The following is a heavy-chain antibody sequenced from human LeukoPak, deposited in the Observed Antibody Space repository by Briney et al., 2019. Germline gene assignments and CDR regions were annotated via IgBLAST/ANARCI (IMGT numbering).Heavy chain of an antibody. J-gene: IGHJ4*02. D-gene: IGHD1-26*01. CDR1: GFTFSDND. CDR3: TRGLAPTTWGGFYY. Sequence: SGRSPRLSRAASGFTFSDNDMSWIRQAPGKGLERVSYISSSGSSIYSADSVKGRFTISRDNTKNSVYLQMNSLRAEDTAIYYCTRGLAPTTWGGFYYWGQGTLVTVSS. CDR2: ISSSGSSI. V-gene: IGHV3-11*04.